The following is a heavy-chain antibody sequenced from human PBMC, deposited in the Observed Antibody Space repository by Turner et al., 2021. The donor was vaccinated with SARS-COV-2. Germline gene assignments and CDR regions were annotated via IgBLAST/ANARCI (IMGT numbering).Heavy chain of an antibody. CDR1: GFTFSSYA. D-gene: IGHD3-16*01. J-gene: IGHJ6*02. CDR2: IAYDGSNK. Sequence: QVQLVESGGGVVQPGRSLRLSCAASGFTFSSYAMHWVRQAPGKGLEWVAVIAYDGSNKYYADSVKGRFTISRDNSKNSLYLQMNSLRAEDTALYYCAQGGELGLDYYGMDVWGQGTTVTVSS. V-gene: IGHV3-30*04. CDR3: AQGGELGLDYYGMDV.